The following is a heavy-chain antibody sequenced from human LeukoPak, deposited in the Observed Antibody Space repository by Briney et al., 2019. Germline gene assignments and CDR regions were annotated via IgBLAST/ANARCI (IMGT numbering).Heavy chain of an antibody. CDR2: IPYSGT. J-gene: IGHJ4*02. CDR1: GGSISTNNYY. D-gene: IGHD2-2*01. V-gene: IGHV4-39*01. CDR3: ARRTSYPAGAIDY. Sequence: SETLSLTCTVSGGSISTNNYYWGWIRQPPGRGLEWIGSIPYSGTYYNPSLKSRVTISVDTSKNHFSLNLRSVTAADTAVYYCARRTSYPAGAIDYWGQGTLVTVSS.